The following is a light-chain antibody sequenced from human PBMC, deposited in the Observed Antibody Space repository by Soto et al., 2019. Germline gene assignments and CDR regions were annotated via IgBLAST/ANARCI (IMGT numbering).Light chain of an antibody. J-gene: IGKJ2*01. Sequence: ESVLTQSPGTLSLSPGERATLSCRASQSVSTSYLAWYQQKPGQAPRLLIFGASNRATGIPDRFSGSESGTDFTLTISRLEPEDFAVYYCQQYESSPYTFGQGTRLEIK. CDR3: QQYESSPYT. CDR1: QSVSTSY. CDR2: GAS. V-gene: IGKV3-20*01.